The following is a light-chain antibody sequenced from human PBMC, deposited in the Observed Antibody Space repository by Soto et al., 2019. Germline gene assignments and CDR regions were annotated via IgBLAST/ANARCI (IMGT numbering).Light chain of an antibody. CDR3: SSYAGSDMGV. CDR2: EVT. CDR1: SSDVGGYNF. J-gene: IGLJ1*01. Sequence: QSAPTQPPSASGSPGQSLTISCTGNSSDVGGYNFVSWYQQHPGKAPKLLIYEVTQRPSGVPDRFSASKSGNTASLTVSGLQAEDEADYYCSSYAGSDMGVFGTGTKLTVL. V-gene: IGLV2-8*01.